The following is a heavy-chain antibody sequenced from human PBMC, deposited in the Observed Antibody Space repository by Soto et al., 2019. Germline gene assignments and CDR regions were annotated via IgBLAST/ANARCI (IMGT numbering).Heavy chain of an antibody. D-gene: IGHD2-2*01. V-gene: IGHV4-59*01. CDR3: ARGLRRQLLNWFDP. CDR1: GGSISSYY. J-gene: IGHJ5*02. Sequence: SETLSLTCTVSGGSISSYYWSWIRQPPGKGLEWIGYIYYIGSTNYNPSLKSRVTISVDTSKNQFSLKLSSVTAADTAVYYCARGLRRQLLNWFDPRGQVTLDTVSS. CDR2: IYYIGST.